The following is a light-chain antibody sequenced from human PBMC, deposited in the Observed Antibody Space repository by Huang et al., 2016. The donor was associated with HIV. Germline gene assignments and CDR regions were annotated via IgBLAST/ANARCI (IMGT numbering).Light chain of an antibody. J-gene: IGKJ4*01. CDR3: QQSYSAPPLT. Sequence: DIQMTQSPSSLSASVGDRVTITCRASQTISSYLNWYQQKPGKAPQLLIYSSSILQSGVPSRFSGSGSGTDFTLTISSLQPEDFATYYCQQSYSAPPLTFGGGTKVEI. CDR1: QTISSY. CDR2: SSS. V-gene: IGKV1-39*01.